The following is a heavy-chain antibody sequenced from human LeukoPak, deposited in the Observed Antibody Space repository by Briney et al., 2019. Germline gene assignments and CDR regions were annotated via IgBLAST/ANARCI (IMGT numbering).Heavy chain of an antibody. D-gene: IGHD5-24*01. CDR2: ISYDGSNK. Sequence: GGSLRLSCAASGFTFSSYAMHWVRQAPGKGLEWVAVISYDGSNKKYADSVKGRFTISRDNSKNTLYLQMSSLRDDDTAVYYCTRDRGWQQFDYWGQGTLVTVSS. V-gene: IGHV3-30*04. J-gene: IGHJ4*02. CDR3: TRDRGWQQFDY. CDR1: GFTFSSYA.